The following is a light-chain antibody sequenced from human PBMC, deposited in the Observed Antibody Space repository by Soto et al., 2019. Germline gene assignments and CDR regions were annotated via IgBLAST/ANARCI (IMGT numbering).Light chain of an antibody. CDR2: GNS. CDR1: SSNIGAGYD. V-gene: IGLV1-40*01. Sequence: QSVLTQPPSESGAPGQRVTISCTGSSSNIGAGYDVHWYQQLPGTAPKLLIYGNSNRPSGVPDRFSGSKSGTSASLAITGLQAEDEADYYCQSYDSSLSGDVVFGGGTKVTVL. J-gene: IGLJ2*01. CDR3: QSYDSSLSGDVV.